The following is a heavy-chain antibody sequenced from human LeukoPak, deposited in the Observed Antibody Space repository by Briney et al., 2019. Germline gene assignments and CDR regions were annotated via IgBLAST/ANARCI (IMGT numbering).Heavy chain of an antibody. D-gene: IGHD3-22*01. Sequence: SETLSLTCAVYGGSFSGYYWSWIRQPPGKGLEWIGEINHSGSTNYTPSLKTRVTISVDTSKNQFSLKLSSVTAADTAVYYCARDSSGYYGHFQHWGQGTLVTVSS. CDR3: ARDSSGYYGHFQH. J-gene: IGHJ1*01. CDR1: GGSFSGYY. CDR2: INHSGST. V-gene: IGHV4-34*01.